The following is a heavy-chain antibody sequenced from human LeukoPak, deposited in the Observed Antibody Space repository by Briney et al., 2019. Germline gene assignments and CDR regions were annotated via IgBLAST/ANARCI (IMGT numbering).Heavy chain of an antibody. Sequence: GGSLRLSCAASGFTFNTYTTNWARQAPGKGLEWLSSLYSSGAYIFYADSVKGRFINSRDNAKNSLYLQMNSLRVEDTAVYYCLRGDRRDYWGQGTLVTVSS. J-gene: IGHJ4*02. CDR3: LRGDRRDY. CDR2: LYSSGAYI. CDR1: GFTFNTYT. V-gene: IGHV3-21*06.